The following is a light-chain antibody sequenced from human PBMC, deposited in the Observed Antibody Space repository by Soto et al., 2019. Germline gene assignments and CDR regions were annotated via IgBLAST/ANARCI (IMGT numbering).Light chain of an antibody. J-gene: IGKJ2*01. V-gene: IGKV3-20*01. Sequence: EIVLTQSPGTLSLSPGERATLSCRASPSVSSSYLAWYQQKPAQAPRLLIYGASSRATGIPDRFSGSGSGTDVSLTISRLEPEDFAVYYCQQYGSSPPYTFGQGTKLESK. CDR3: QQYGSSPPYT. CDR2: GAS. CDR1: PSVSSSY.